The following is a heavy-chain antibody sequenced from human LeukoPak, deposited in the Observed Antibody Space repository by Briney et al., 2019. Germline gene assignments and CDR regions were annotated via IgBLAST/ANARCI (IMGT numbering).Heavy chain of an antibody. D-gene: IGHD6-6*01. CDR2: IDWDDDK. J-gene: IGHJ4*02. CDR3: ARARNLRGGLDY. Sequence: SGPALVKPTQTLTLTCTFSGFSLTTSGMSVSWIRQPPGQALEWLARIDWDDDKYYSPSLKSRLSLSKDTSTQQLVLTMTHTDPADTATYFCARARNLRGGLDYWGQGALVTVSS. V-gene: IGHV2-70*11. CDR1: GFSLTTSGMS.